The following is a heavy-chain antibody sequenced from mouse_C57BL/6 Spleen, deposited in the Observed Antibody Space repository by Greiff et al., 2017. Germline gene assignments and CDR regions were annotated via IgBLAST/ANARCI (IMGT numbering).Heavy chain of an antibody. CDR2: IDPSDSET. D-gene: IGHD5-1*01. Sequence: QVQLQQPGAELVRPGSSVKLSCKASGYTFTSYWMHWVKQRPIQGLEWIGNIDPSDSETHYNQKFKDKATVTVDKSSSTAYMQLSSLTSESSEVYYCSRTSAYPYYFDYWGQGTTLTVSS. J-gene: IGHJ2*01. CDR3: SRTSAYPYYFDY. V-gene: IGHV1-52*01. CDR1: GYTFTSYW.